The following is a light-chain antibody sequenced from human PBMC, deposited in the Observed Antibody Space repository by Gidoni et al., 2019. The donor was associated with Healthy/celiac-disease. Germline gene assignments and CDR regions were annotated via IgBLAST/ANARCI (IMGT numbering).Light chain of an antibody. J-gene: IGLJ2*01. CDR3: SSYTSSSTYVV. CDR2: EVS. CDR1: SSDVGGYNY. Sequence: QSALTQPASVSGSPGQSLTISCTGTSSDVGGYNYVSWYQQHPGTAPKLMIYEVSNRPSGVSNRFSGSKSGNTASLTISGLQAEDEADYYCSSYTSSSTYVVFGGGTKLTVL. V-gene: IGLV2-14*01.